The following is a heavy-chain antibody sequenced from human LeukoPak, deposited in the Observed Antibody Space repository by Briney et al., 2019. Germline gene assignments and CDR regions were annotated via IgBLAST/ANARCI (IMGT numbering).Heavy chain of an antibody. CDR3: ARGLQGYYDSSGYYLLDY. V-gene: IGHV4-34*01. Sequence: SETLSLTCAVYGGSFSGYYWSWIRQPPGKWLEWIGEINHSGSTNYNPSLKSRVTISVDTSKNQFSLQLSSMTAADTALYYCARGLQGYYDSSGYYLLDYWGQGTLVTVST. D-gene: IGHD3-22*01. J-gene: IGHJ4*02. CDR1: GGSFSGYY. CDR2: INHSGST.